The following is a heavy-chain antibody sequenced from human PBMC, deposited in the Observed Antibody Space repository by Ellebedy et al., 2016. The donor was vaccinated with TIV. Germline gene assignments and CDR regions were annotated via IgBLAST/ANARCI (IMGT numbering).Heavy chain of an antibody. Sequence: GESLKISCAASGFTFSSYGMHWVRQAPGKGLEWVAVIWYDGSNKYYADSVKGRFTISRDNSKNTLYLQMNSLRAEDTAVYYCARDYGGDDAFDIWGQGTMVTVSS. V-gene: IGHV3-33*01. CDR2: IWYDGSNK. CDR3: ARDYGGDDAFDI. J-gene: IGHJ3*02. D-gene: IGHD3-16*01. CDR1: GFTFSSYG.